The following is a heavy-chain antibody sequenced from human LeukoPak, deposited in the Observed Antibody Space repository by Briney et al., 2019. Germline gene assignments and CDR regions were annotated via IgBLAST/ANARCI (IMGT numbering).Heavy chain of an antibody. CDR2: FDPEDGET. CDR3: ATVIAAPPGYPFDY. J-gene: IGHJ4*02. CDR1: VYTLTELS. V-gene: IGHV1-24*01. Sequence: ASVKVSCKVSVYTLTELSMHWVRQAPGKGLEWMGGFDPEDGETIYAQTFQGRVTMTEDTSTDTAYMELSSLRSKDTAVYYCATVIAAPPGYPFDYWGQGTLVTVSS. D-gene: IGHD6-6*01.